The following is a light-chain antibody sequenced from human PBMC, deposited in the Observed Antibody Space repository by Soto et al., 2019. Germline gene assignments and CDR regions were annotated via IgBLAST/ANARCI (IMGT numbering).Light chain of an antibody. CDR2: ASS. Sequence: AIRVTQSPSSISASTGDRVTITCRASQEISPFLAWYQQRPGKAPNLLLYASSTLKSGVPSRFSGSGSGTDFPLTISNLQSEDSATYFCQQYYQYPRTFGQGTKVEIK. CDR3: QQYYQYPRT. J-gene: IGKJ1*01. CDR1: QEISPF. V-gene: IGKV1-8*01.